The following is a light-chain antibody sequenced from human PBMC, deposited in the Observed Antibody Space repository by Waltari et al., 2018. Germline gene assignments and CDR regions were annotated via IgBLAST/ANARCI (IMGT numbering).Light chain of an antibody. CDR2: DAS. V-gene: IGKV3-11*01. CDR3: QQRSNWPPT. Sequence: EIVLTQSQATLSLSPGERATLSCRASQSVSSYLAWYQQKPGQAPRLLIYDASNRATGIPARFSGSVSGTDFTLTISSLEPEDFAVYYCQQRSNWPPTFGQGTRLEIK. J-gene: IGKJ5*01. CDR1: QSVSSY.